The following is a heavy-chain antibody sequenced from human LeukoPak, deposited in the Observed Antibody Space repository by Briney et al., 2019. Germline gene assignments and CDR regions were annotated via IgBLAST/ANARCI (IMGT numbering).Heavy chain of an antibody. CDR3: ARVLRYCSGGNCYSGGLGYMDV. V-gene: IGHV3-30*04. CDR2: LSYDGSNK. J-gene: IGHJ6*03. D-gene: IGHD2-15*01. CDR1: GFTFSSYA. Sequence: PGGSLRLSCAASGFTFSSYAMHWVRQAPGKGLEWVAVLSYDGSNKYYADSVKGRFTISRDNSKNTLYLQMNSLRAEDTAVYYCARVLRYCSGGNCYSGGLGYMDVWGRGTTVTISS.